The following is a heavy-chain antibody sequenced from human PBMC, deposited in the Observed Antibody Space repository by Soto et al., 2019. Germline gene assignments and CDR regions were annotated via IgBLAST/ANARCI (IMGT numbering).Heavy chain of an antibody. CDR3: ARATWTHQWLGFDY. CDR2: IFTSGNT. J-gene: IGHJ4*02. D-gene: IGHD5-18*01. Sequence: PSETLSLTGSASGASVSSATYYWTWIRQTPGKGLECIGYIFTSGNTKYNSALDSRVTISRDMSKNQFSLRLASVTAADTAVYFCARATWTHQWLGFDYWGTGILVTVSS. CDR1: GASVSSATYY. V-gene: IGHV4-61*01.